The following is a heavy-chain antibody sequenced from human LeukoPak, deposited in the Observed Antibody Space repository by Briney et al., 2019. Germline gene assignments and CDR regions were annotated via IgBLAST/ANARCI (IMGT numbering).Heavy chain of an antibody. CDR1: GYTFTSYY. Sequence: ASVKVSCKASGYTFTSYYMHWVRQAPGQGLEWMGIINPSGGSTSYAQKFQGRVTMTRDTSTSTVYMELSSLRSEDTAVYYCARDGGGDSSGYFTGPDAFDIWGQGTMVTVSS. CDR3: ARDGGGDSSGYFTGPDAFDI. CDR2: INPSGGST. V-gene: IGHV1-46*01. J-gene: IGHJ3*02. D-gene: IGHD3-22*01.